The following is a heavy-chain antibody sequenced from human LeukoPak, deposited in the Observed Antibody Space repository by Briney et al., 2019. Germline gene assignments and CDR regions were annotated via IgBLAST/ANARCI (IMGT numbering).Heavy chain of an antibody. CDR3: AKHVHIVVVVAALHYFDY. J-gene: IGHJ4*01. CDR1: GFTFSSYA. V-gene: IGHV3-23*01. D-gene: IGHD2-15*01. CDR2: ISGSGGST. Sequence: GGSLRLSCAASGFTFSSYAMSWVRQAPGKGLEWVSAISGSGGSTYYADSVKGRFTISRDNSRNTLYLQMNSLRAEDTAVYYCAKHVHIVVVVAALHYFDYWGHGTLVTVSS.